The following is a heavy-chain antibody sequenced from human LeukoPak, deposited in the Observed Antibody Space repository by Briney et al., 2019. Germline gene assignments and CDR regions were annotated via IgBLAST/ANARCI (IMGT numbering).Heavy chain of an antibody. J-gene: IGHJ5*02. D-gene: IGHD2-2*01. Sequence: SETLSLTXAVSGYSISSGYYWDWIRQPPGKGLERIGSIYHSGSTYYNPSLKSRVTISVDTSKNQFSLKLSSVTAADTAVYYCARRDGVVPAAYWFDPWGQGTLVTVSS. V-gene: IGHV4-38-2*01. CDR1: GYSISSGYY. CDR3: ARRDGVVPAAYWFDP. CDR2: IYHSGST.